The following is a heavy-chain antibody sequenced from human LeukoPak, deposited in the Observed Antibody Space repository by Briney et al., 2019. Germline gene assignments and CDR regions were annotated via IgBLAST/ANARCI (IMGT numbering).Heavy chain of an antibody. J-gene: IGHJ4*02. V-gene: IGHV3-23*01. D-gene: IGHD3-3*01. CDR1: GFTFSSYA. Sequence: GESLRLSCAASGFTFSSYAMSWVRRAPGKGLEWVSAISGSGGSTYYADSVKGRFTISRDNSKNTLYLQMNSLRAEDTAVYYCVKEKLGFWSGYEYWGQGTLVTVSS. CDR3: VKEKLGFWSGYEY. CDR2: ISGSGGST.